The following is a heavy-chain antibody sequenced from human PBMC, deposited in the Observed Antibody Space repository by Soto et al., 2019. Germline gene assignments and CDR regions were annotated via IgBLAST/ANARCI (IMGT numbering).Heavy chain of an antibody. CDR3: AKECSIAKWYVAF. CDR2: ISYDGNVA. Sequence: QVQLVESGGGVVQPGSSLRLSCAASGFTFSSYGMHWVRQAPGKGLEWVTVISYDGNVAYYADSVKGRFTISRDNSKNTLYLQMNGLRNDVRAMYYCAKECSIAKWYVAFGGQGTLVTVSS. CDR1: GFTFSSYG. V-gene: IGHV3-30*18. J-gene: IGHJ4*02. D-gene: IGHD1-26*01.